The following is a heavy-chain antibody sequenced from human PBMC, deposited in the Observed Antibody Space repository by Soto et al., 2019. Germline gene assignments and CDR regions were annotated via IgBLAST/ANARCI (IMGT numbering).Heavy chain of an antibody. CDR2: IYYSGST. Sequence: SETLSLTCTVSGDSISSGGYYWSWIRQHPGKGLEWIGYIYYSGSTYYNPSLKSRVIISLDTSKNQFTLKLSSVTAADTAVYYCARGRGRIYYGSGRDYFYGMDAWGQGTTVT. J-gene: IGHJ6*02. CDR1: GDSISSGGYY. V-gene: IGHV4-31*03. D-gene: IGHD3-10*01. CDR3: ARGRGRIYYGSGRDYFYGMDA.